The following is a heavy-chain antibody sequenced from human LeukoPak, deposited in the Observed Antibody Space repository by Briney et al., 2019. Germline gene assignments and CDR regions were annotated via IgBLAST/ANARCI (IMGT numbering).Heavy chain of an antibody. J-gene: IGHJ4*02. D-gene: IGHD3-10*01. Sequence: GGSLRLSCAASGFTFDDYAMHWVRQAPGKGLEWVSGISWNSGSIGYADSVKGRFTISRDNSKNTLYLQMNSLRAEDTAVYYCAREGSYYNGLDYWGQGTLVTVSS. CDR2: ISWNSGSI. CDR3: AREGSYYNGLDY. V-gene: IGHV3-9*01. CDR1: GFTFDDYA.